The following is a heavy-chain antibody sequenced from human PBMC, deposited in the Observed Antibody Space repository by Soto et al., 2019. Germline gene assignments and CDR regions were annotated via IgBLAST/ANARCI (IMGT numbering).Heavy chain of an antibody. D-gene: IGHD3-3*01. J-gene: IGHJ6*02. V-gene: IGHV1-69*13. CDR1: GGTLSSYA. CDR3: AKGDGGQRITIFGVVPYGMDV. CDR2: IIPIFGTA. Sequence: GASVKVSCKASGGTLSSYAISWVRQAPGQGLKRTGGIIPIFGTANYAQKFQGRVTITADESTSTAYMELSSLRSEDTAVYYCAKGDGGQRITIFGVVPYGMDVWGQGTTVTVSS.